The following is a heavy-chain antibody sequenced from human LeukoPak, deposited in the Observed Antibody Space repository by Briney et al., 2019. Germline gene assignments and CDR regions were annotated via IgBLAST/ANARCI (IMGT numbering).Heavy chain of an antibody. V-gene: IGHV4-34*01. Sequence: SETLSLTCGVYGGSFSGYYWSWIRQSPGKGLEWLGEINHSGSTNYNPSLKSRVTTSVDTSKNQFSLKLSSVTAADTAVYYCARHGKLWQQLANDAFDIWGQGTMVTVSS. CDR1: GGSFSGYY. J-gene: IGHJ3*02. CDR2: INHSGST. D-gene: IGHD6-13*01. CDR3: ARHGKLWQQLANDAFDI.